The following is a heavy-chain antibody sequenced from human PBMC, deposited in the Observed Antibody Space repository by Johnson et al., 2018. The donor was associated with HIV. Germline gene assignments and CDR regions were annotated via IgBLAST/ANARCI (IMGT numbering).Heavy chain of an antibody. CDR1: GFTFDDYA. CDR2: ISWNSGSI. J-gene: IGHJ3*02. D-gene: IGHD3-9*01. V-gene: IGHV3-9*01. CDR3: ARGGYYDILAGYYALAAFDI. Sequence: EVQLVESGGGLVQPGRSLRLSCVASGFTFDDYAMHWVRQAPGKGLEWVSGISWNSGSIAYADSVKGRFTISRDNAKNSLYLQMNSLKTEDTAVYYCARGGYYDILAGYYALAAFDIWGQGTMVTVSS.